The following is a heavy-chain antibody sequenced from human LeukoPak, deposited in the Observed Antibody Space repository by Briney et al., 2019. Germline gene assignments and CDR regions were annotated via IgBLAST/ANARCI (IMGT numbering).Heavy chain of an antibody. Sequence: AGGSLRLSCEASGFTFSSYEMNWVRQAPGKGLEWVSYISNIDTTIYYADSVKGRFTISRDNAKNSLYLQMNSLRAEDTALYYCAREGAGIMLRGVILDYWGQGTLVTVSS. CDR3: AREGAGIMLRGVILDY. V-gene: IGHV3-48*03. CDR1: GFTFSSYE. D-gene: IGHD3-10*01. J-gene: IGHJ4*02. CDR2: ISNIDTTI.